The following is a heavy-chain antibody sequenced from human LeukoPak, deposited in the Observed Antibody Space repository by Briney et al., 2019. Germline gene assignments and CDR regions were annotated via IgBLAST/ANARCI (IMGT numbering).Heavy chain of an antibody. CDR2: INPNSGGT. Sequence: ASVKVSCKASGYTFTGYYMHWVRQAPGQGLEWMGWINPNSGGTNYAQKFQGRVTMTRDTSISTAYMELSRLRSDDTAVYYCARDFPMIVAFDPWGQGALVTVSS. J-gene: IGHJ5*02. V-gene: IGHV1-2*02. CDR3: ARDFPMIVAFDP. CDR1: GYTFTGYY. D-gene: IGHD3-22*01.